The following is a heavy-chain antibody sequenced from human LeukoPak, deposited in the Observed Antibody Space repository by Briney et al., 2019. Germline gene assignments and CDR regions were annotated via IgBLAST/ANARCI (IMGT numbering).Heavy chain of an antibody. V-gene: IGHV1-2*02. CDR2: INPNSGGT. CDR1: GYTFTGYY. CDR3: ARNYGGNPLEYFQH. J-gene: IGHJ1*01. D-gene: IGHD4-23*01. Sequence: ASVKVSCKASGYTFTGYYMHWVRQAPGQGLEWMGWINPNSGGTNYAQKFQGRVIMTRDTSISTAYMELSRLRSDGTAVYYCARNYGGNPLEYFQHWGQGTLVTVSS.